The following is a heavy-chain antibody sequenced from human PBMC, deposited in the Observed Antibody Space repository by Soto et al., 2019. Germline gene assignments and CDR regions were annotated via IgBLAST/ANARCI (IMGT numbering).Heavy chain of an antibody. CDR3: AREAIVAGATTGMDV. Sequence: ASVKVSCKASGYTFTTFFMHWVRQAPGQGLEWMGVINPGYPAGSSTTYAQKIQGRSTMTTDTSTSTVYMEQSRLRSDDTAVYYCAREAIVAGATTGMDVWGQGTTVTVSS. CDR1: GYTFTTFF. V-gene: IGHV1-46*01. CDR2: INPGYPAGSST. J-gene: IGHJ6*02. D-gene: IGHD1-26*01.